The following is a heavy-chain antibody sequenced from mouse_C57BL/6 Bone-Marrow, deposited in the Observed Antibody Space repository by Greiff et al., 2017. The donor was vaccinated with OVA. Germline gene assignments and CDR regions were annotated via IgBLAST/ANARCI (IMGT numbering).Heavy chain of an antibody. CDR3: ARHADPAWFAY. J-gene: IGHJ3*01. V-gene: IGHV5-12*01. CDR2: ISNGGGST. CDR1: GFTFSDYY. Sequence: DVQLVESGGGLVQPGGSLKLSCAASGFTFSDYYMYWVRQTPEKRLEWVAYISNGGGSTYYPDTVKGRFTISRDNAKNTLYLQMSRLKSEDTAMYYCARHADPAWFAYWGQGTLVTVSA.